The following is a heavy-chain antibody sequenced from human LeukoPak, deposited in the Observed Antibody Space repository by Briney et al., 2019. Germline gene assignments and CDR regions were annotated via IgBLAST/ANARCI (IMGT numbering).Heavy chain of an antibody. CDR2: IYYSGST. V-gene: IGHV4-39*01. CDR1: GGSISSSSYY. Sequence: SETLSLACTVSGGSISSSSYYWGWIRQPPGKGLEWIGSIYYSGSTYYNPSLKSRVTISVDTSKNQFSLKLSSVTAADTAVYYCARHPYYDSNGSFDYWGQGTLVTVSS. D-gene: IGHD3-22*01. CDR3: ARHPYYDSNGSFDY. J-gene: IGHJ4*02.